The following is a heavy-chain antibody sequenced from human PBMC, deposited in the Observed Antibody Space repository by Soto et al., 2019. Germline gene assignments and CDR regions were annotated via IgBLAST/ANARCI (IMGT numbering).Heavy chain of an antibody. D-gene: IGHD6-19*01. J-gene: IGHJ4*02. CDR2: ISYDGSNK. V-gene: IGHV3-30-3*01. Sequence: GGSLRLSCAASGFTFSSYAMHWVRQAPGKGLEWVAVISYDGSNKYYADSVKGRFTISRDNSKNTLYLQMNSLRAEDTAVYYCARLLSIAVAPDEPNFDYWGQGTLVTVSS. CDR3: ARLLSIAVAPDEPNFDY. CDR1: GFTFSSYA.